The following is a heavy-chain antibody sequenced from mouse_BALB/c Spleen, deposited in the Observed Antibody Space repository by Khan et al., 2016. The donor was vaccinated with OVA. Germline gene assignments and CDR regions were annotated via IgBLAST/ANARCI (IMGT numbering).Heavy chain of an antibody. V-gene: IGHV1-77*01. J-gene: IGHJ4*01. Sequence: QVQLQQPGPELVKPGASVKMSCKASGYTFTDYDIRWVKQRTGQGLEWIGEIYPGSGSTYYNEKFKGKATLTADKSSNTAYMQLSSLTSEDSAGYYCAKIFYGNSYAMDYWGQGTAVTVSS. CDR3: AKIFYGNSYAMDY. D-gene: IGHD2-1*01. CDR2: IYPGSGST. CDR1: GYTFTDYD.